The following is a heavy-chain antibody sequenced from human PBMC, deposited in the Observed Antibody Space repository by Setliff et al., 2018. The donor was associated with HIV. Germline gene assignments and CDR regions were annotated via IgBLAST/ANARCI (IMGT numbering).Heavy chain of an antibody. CDR1: GYSISGGYY. Sequence: SETLSLTCAVSGYSISGGYYWGWIRQPPGKGLEWIGNIYHSGSTFYNPSLKSRVTTSVDTSKNQFSLKLRSVTAADTAVYYCARGYGHIVEVIASDAFDIWGQGIMVTVSS. CDR3: ARGYGHIVEVIASDAFDI. CDR2: IYHSGST. D-gene: IGHD2-21*01. J-gene: IGHJ3*02. V-gene: IGHV4-38-2*01.